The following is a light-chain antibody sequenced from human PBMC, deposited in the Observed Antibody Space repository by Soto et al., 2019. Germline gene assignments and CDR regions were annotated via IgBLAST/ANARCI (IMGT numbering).Light chain of an antibody. J-gene: IGLJ2*01. V-gene: IGLV2-14*01. CDR2: DVN. CDR1: SSDVGAYNY. CDR3: TSWTTSTTMK. Sequence: QSVLTQPASASGAPGRASTISCTGTSSDVGAYNYVSWYQQHPGKAPKLMIYDVNIRPSGVSNRFSGSKSGNTASLTISGLQAEDEADYYCTSWTTSTTMKFGGGTKVTVL.